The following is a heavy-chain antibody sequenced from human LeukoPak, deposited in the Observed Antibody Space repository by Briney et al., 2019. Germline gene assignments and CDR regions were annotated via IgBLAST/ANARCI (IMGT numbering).Heavy chain of an antibody. D-gene: IGHD5-18*01. CDR2: IYTSGST. CDR3: ARFGGYSYGSGFDY. V-gene: IGHV4-61*02. Sequence: PSQTLSLTCTVSGGSISSGSYYWSWVRQPAGKGLEWIGRIYTSGSTNYNPSLKSRVTISVDTSKNQFSLKLSSVTAADTAVYYCARFGGYSYGSGFDYWGQGTLVTVSP. CDR1: GGSISSGSYY. J-gene: IGHJ4*02.